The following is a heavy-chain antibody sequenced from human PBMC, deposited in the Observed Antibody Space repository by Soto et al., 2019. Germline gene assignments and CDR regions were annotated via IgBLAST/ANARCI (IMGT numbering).Heavy chain of an antibody. J-gene: IGHJ4*02. Sequence: GLDLEWLALIYCDDGQRYNPCLKDRLTITKDTARNQVVLTMTNMDPVDTATYYCAHKRDVSRGFKYWGQGTLVTVSS. V-gene: IGHV2-5*02. CDR2: IYCDDGQ. D-gene: IGHD3-10*01. CDR3: AHKRDVSRGFKY.